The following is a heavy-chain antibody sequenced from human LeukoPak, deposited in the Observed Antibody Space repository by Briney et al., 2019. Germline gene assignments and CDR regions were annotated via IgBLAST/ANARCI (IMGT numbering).Heavy chain of an antibody. Sequence: SETLSLTCAVYGGSFSGHYWTWIRQPPGKGLEWIGEINHSGSTNYNPSLKSRVTISVDTSKNQFSLKLSSVTAADTAVYYCARATVTTYYFDYWGQGTLVTVSS. CDR1: GGSFSGHY. CDR3: ARATVTTYYFDY. CDR2: INHSGST. V-gene: IGHV4-34*01. J-gene: IGHJ4*02. D-gene: IGHD4-17*01.